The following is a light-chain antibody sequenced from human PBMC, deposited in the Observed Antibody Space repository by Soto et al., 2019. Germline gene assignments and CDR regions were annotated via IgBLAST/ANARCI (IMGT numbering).Light chain of an antibody. CDR3: LQRTQSPYT. J-gene: IGKJ2*01. Sequence: DIVLTQTPLFLPVTPGEPASISCRSSQSLLDSNDGNTYLDWYLQKPGQSPQLIIYTLSSRASGVPDRFSGSGSGTDFTLKISRVEAEEVGVYVCLQRTQSPYTFGQGTKL. V-gene: IGKV2-40*01. CDR2: TLS. CDR1: QSLLDSNDGNTY.